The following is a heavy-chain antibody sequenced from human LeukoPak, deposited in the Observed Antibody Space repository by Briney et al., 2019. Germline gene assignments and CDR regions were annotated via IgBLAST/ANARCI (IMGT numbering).Heavy chain of an antibody. V-gene: IGHV3-7*01. D-gene: IGHD4-17*01. CDR3: ARDRTVATFGIAYYYGMDV. J-gene: IGHJ6*02. CDR2: IKQDGSGK. Sequence: GGSLRLSCAASGFTFSSYWMSWVRQAPGKGLEWVANIKQDGSGKYYVDSVKGRFTISRDNAKNSLYLQMNSLRAEDTAVYYCARDRTVATFGIAYYYGMDVWGQGTTVTVSS. CDR1: GFTFSSYW.